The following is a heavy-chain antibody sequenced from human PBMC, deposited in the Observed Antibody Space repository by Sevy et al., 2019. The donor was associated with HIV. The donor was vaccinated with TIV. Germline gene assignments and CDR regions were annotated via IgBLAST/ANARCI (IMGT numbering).Heavy chain of an antibody. CDR2: ISSSSSYI. Sequence: GGSLRLSCAASGFTFSSYIMNWVRQAPGKGLEWVSSISSSSSYIYYADSVKGRFTISRDNAKNSLYLQMNSLRAEDTAVYYCASRSSRDSSSWYYWGQGTLVTVSS. CDR1: GFTFSSYI. V-gene: IGHV3-21*01. D-gene: IGHD6-13*01. J-gene: IGHJ4*02. CDR3: ASRSSRDSSSWYY.